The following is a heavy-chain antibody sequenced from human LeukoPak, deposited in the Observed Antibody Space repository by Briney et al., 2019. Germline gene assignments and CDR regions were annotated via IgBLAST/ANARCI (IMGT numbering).Heavy chain of an antibody. Sequence: PGGSLRLSCAASGFTFSSYSMNWVRQAPGKGPEWVSFISSSSSYIYYADSVKGRFTISRDNAKNSLYLQMNSLRAEDTAVYYCARGSSSWYYFDYWGQGTLVTVSS. J-gene: IGHJ4*02. V-gene: IGHV3-21*01. CDR2: ISSSSSYI. CDR1: GFTFSSYS. CDR3: ARGSSSWYYFDY. D-gene: IGHD6-13*01.